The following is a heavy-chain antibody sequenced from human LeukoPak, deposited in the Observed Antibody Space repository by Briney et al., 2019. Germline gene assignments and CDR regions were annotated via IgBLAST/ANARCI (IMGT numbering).Heavy chain of an antibody. Sequence: GGSLRLSCAASGFTFSSYEMNWVRQAPGKGLEWVSYISSSGSTIYYADSVKGRFTISRDNAKNSLYLQMTSLRAEDTAVYYCARIDDYVWGSYRRPVDYWGQGTLVTVSS. V-gene: IGHV3-48*03. J-gene: IGHJ4*02. CDR3: ARIDDYVWGSYRRPVDY. CDR1: GFTFSSYE. CDR2: ISSSGSTI. D-gene: IGHD3-16*02.